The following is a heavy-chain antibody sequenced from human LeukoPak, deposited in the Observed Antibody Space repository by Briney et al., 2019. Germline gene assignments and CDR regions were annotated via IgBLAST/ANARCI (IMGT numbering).Heavy chain of an antibody. CDR3: ARVGSSCWYTERTDY. Sequence: SGTLSLTCAVSGGSISSSNWWSWVRQPPGKGLEWIGEIYHSGSTNYNPSLKSRVTISVDKSKNQFSLKLSSVTAADTAVYYCARVGSSCWYTERTDYWGQGTLVTVSS. J-gene: IGHJ4*02. D-gene: IGHD6-13*01. V-gene: IGHV4-4*02. CDR1: GGSISSSNW. CDR2: IYHSGST.